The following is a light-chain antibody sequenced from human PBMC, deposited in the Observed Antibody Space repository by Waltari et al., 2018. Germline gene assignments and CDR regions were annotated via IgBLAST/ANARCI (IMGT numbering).Light chain of an antibody. V-gene: IGLV3-1*01. Sequence: SYELTQPASVSVSPGQTATITCSGDKLGDKYACWYRQKPGQAPVVVIYQDSKRPSGIPARISGSNSGNTATLTISGTQAMDEADYYCQAWDTTTVVFGGGTKLTVL. J-gene: IGLJ2*01. CDR1: KLGDKY. CDR2: QDS. CDR3: QAWDTTTVV.